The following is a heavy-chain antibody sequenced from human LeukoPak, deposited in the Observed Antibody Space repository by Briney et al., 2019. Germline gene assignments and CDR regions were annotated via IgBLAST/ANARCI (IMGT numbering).Heavy chain of an antibody. V-gene: IGHV1-69*01. D-gene: IGHD3-22*01. CDR3: AREPIVVGPKGYFDY. Sequence: SSVKVSCKASGGTFSSYAISWVRQAPGQGLEWMGGIIPIFGTANYAQKFQGRVTITPDESTSTAYMELSSLRSEDTAVYYCAREPIVVGPKGYFDYWGQGTLVTVSS. CDR2: IIPIFGTA. J-gene: IGHJ4*02. CDR1: GGTFSSYA.